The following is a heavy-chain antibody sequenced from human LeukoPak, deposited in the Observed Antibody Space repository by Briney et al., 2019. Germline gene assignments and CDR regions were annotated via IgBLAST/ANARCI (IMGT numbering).Heavy chain of an antibody. CDR1: GFTFSTYT. CDR2: ISNSGSVI. J-gene: IGHJ4*02. V-gene: IGHV3-48*04. Sequence: PGGSLRLSCAASGFTFSTYTMNWFRQAPGKGLEWVSYISNSGSVIYYADSVKGRFTISRDNAKNSPYLQMNSLRAEDTAVYYCARAAGWLIDYWGQGTLVTVSS. D-gene: IGHD5-12*01. CDR3: ARAAGWLIDY.